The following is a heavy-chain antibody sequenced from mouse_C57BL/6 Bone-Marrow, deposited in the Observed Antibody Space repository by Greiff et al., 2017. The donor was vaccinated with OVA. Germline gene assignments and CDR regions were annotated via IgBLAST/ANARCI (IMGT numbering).Heavy chain of an antibody. J-gene: IGHJ4*01. CDR3: TTERGDY. V-gene: IGHV14-4*01. CDR1: GFTFKDDY. CDR2: IDPENGDT. Sequence: VQLQQSGAELVRPGASVKLSCTASGFTFKDDYMHWVKQRPEQGLEWIGWIDPENGDTEYASEFQGKATITADTSSNTAYLQLSSLTSEDTAVYYCTTERGDYWGQGTSVTVSS.